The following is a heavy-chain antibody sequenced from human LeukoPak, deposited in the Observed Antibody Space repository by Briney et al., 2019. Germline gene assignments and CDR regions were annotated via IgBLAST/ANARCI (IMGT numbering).Heavy chain of an antibody. D-gene: IGHD1-26*01. Sequence: GGSLRLSCAASGFTFSSYWMHWVRQAPGKGLVWFSRINSDGSSTSYADSVKGRFTISRDNAKNTLYLQMNSLRAEDTSVYYCARDRNTGSSYENLFEYWGQGSLVTVSS. CDR1: GFTFSSYW. CDR3: ARDRNTGSSYENLFEY. V-gene: IGHV3-74*01. J-gene: IGHJ4*02. CDR2: INSDGSST.